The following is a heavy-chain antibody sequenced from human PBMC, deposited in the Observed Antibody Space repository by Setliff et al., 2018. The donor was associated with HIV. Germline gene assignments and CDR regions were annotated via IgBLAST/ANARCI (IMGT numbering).Heavy chain of an antibody. Sequence: SVKVSCKTSGVSFSSYAISWVRQAPGQGLEWMGGIIPMFGATNYAQKFQDRVTVTKDTSTTTVYLDLSSLRSEDTALYYCACGETGFDYWGQGTLVTVSS. V-gene: IGHV1-69*05. CDR2: IIPMFGAT. CDR1: GVSFSSYA. CDR3: ACGETGFDY. J-gene: IGHJ4*02. D-gene: IGHD3-10*01.